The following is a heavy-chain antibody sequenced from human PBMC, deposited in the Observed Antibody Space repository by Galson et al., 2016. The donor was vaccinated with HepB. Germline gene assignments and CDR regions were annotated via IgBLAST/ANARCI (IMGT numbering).Heavy chain of an antibody. D-gene: IGHD2/OR15-2a*01. CDR2: ISSDGDNK. J-gene: IGHJ4*02. CDR3: TKDGGLVMFGL. Sequence: SLRLSCAVSGFSFSDYAMSWVRQGPGQRLEWVSTISSDGDNKQYLDTVKGRFTVSRDNSTNTLDLQMSSLRAEDTAVYYCTKDGGLVMFGLWGRGTLVTVSS. CDR1: GFSFSDYA. V-gene: IGHV3-23*01.